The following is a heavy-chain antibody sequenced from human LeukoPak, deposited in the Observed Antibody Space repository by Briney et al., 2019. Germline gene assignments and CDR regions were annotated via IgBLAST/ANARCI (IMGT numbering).Heavy chain of an antibody. D-gene: IGHD6-19*01. J-gene: IGHJ4*02. V-gene: IGHV3-30*18. CDR3: AKDVTEQWPVPDY. CDR2: ISYDGSNK. CDR1: GFTFSSYG. Sequence: PGGSLRLSCAASGFTFSSYGMHWVRQAPGKGLEWVAVISYDGSNKYYADSVKGRFTISRDNSKNTLYLQMNSLRAEDTAVYYCAKDVTEQWPVPDYWGQGTLVTVSS.